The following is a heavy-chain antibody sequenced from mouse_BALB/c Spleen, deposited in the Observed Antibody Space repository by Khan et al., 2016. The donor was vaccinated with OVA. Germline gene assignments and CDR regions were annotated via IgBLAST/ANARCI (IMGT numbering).Heavy chain of an antibody. Sequence: QVQLQQPGAELVKPGASVKISCKASGYTFTSYYMYWVKQRPAQGLEWIGGINPSNGGAHFNEKFKNKATLTVDKSSSTAYMQLSSLTSEDSAVYYCARSGYGNPFAYGGQGTLVTVSA. CDR2: INPSNGGA. CDR3: ARSGYGNPFAY. CDR1: GYTFTSYY. D-gene: IGHD2-1*01. V-gene: IGHV1S81*02. J-gene: IGHJ3*01.